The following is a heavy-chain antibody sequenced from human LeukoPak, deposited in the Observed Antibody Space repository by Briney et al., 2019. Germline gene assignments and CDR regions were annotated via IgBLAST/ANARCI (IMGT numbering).Heavy chain of an antibody. J-gene: IGHJ5*02. D-gene: IGHD6-13*01. CDR1: GFTFSNSW. CDR3: AGESYSSSWYWFDP. CDR2: IKPDGSEK. Sequence: GGPLRLSCAASGFTFSNSWMSWVRQAPGKGLEWVANIKPDGSEKYYVDSVEGRFTISRDNAKSSLCLEMNSLRAEDTAVYFCAGESYSSSWYWFDPWGQGTLVTVSS. V-gene: IGHV3-7*01.